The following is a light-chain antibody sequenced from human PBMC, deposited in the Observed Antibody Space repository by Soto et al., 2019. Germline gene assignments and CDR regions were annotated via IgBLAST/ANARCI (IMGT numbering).Light chain of an antibody. J-gene: IGLJ3*02. Sequence: QSALTQPRSVSGSPGQSVTISCTGTSSDVGGYNYVSWYQQHPGKAPKLMIYDVSKRPSGVPDRFSGSKSGNTASLTISGLQAEDEADYYCCSYAGSHALFGGGTKLPVL. CDR2: DVS. CDR3: CSYAGSHAL. CDR1: SSDVGGYNY. V-gene: IGLV2-11*01.